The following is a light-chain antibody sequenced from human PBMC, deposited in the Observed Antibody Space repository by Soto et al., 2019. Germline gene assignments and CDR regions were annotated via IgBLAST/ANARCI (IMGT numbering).Light chain of an antibody. Sequence: DFQMTQSPSALSASVGDRVTITCRASQSIISWLPWYQQKPGTAPKLLIYDASSLESGVPPRFSGRGSGTEFTLTISSLQPDDSATYYCQQYNGYSRTFGQGTKVEIK. J-gene: IGKJ1*01. CDR3: QQYNGYSRT. CDR2: DAS. CDR1: QSIISW. V-gene: IGKV1-5*01.